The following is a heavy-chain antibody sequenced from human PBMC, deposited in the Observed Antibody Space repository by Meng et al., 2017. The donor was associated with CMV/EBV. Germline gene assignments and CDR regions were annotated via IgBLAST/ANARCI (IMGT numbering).Heavy chain of an antibody. J-gene: IGHJ5*02. Sequence: QVQLQESGPGLVKPSQTLSLTCTVSGGSISSGDYYWSWIRQPPGKGLEWIGYIYYSGSTYYNPSLKSRVTISVDTSKNQFSLKLSSVTAADTAVYYCARGQEVPAAMYWFDPWGQGTLVTVAS. V-gene: IGHV4-30-4*08. CDR2: IYYSGST. CDR3: ARGQEVPAAMYWFDP. D-gene: IGHD2-2*01. CDR1: GGSISSGDYY.